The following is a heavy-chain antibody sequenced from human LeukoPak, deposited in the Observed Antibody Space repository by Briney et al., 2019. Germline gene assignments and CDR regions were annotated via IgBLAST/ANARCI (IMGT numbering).Heavy chain of an antibody. CDR2: IYYSGST. V-gene: IGHV4-39*01. Sequence: SETLSLTCTVSGGSISSSSYYWGWIRQPPGRGLEWIGSIYYSGSTYYNPSLKSRVTISVDTSKNQFSLKLSSVTAADTAVYYCASTHTDSWQLGRFDYWGQGTLVTVSS. J-gene: IGHJ4*02. D-gene: IGHD6-13*01. CDR1: GGSISSSSYY. CDR3: ASTHTDSWQLGRFDY.